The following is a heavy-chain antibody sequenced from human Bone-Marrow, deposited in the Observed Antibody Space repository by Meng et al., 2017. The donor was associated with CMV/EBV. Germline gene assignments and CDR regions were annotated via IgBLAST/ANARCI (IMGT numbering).Heavy chain of an antibody. CDR2: IIPIFGTA. V-gene: IGHV1-69*05. J-gene: IGHJ6*02. D-gene: IGHD3-3*01. Sequence: SVKVSCKASGGTFSSYAISWVRQAPGQGLEWMGGIIPIFGTANYAQKFQGRVTITTDESTSTAYMELSSLRSEDTAVYYCARGSMSGKLLRYYYGMDVWGQGTTGTVS. CDR1: GGTFSSYA. CDR3: ARGSMSGKLLRYYYGMDV.